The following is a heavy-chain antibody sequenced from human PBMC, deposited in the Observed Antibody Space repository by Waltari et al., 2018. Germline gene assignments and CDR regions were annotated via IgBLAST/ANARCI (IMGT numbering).Heavy chain of an antibody. J-gene: IGHJ6*02. Sequence: EVQLLESGGGLVQPGGSLRLSCAASGFTFSSYAMSWVRQAPGKGLEGVSRIRGNGGIKYYADSVKGRFTISRDNSKNTLYLQMTSLGAEDTAVYYCANVYDFWSGSTYAMDVWGQGTTVTVSS. D-gene: IGHD3-3*01. CDR3: ANVYDFWSGSTYAMDV. CDR2: IRGNGGIK. V-gene: IGHV3-23*01. CDR1: GFTFSSYA.